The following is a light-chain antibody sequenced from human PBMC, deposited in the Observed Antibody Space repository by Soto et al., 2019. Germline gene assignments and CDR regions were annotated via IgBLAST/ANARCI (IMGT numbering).Light chain of an antibody. CDR2: GAS. V-gene: IGKV3-20*01. Sequence: EIVLTQSPGTLSLSPGERATLSCRASQSVSSSYLAWYQQKPGQAPRLLIYGASSRATGIPERFSGSGSGTDFTLTISRLEREDFAVYYCQQYGSAPWTFGQGTKVEIK. J-gene: IGKJ1*01. CDR3: QQYGSAPWT. CDR1: QSVSSSY.